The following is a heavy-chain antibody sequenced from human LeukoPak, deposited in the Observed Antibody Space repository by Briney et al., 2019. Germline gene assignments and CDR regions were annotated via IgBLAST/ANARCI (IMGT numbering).Heavy chain of an antibody. D-gene: IGHD5-12*01. CDR3: ARTRSPGYSGYDGFDP. V-gene: IGHV4-38-2*02. Sequence: SETLSLTCTVSGYSISSGYYWGWIRQPPETGLEWIGSMYHSGNTYYNPSLKSRVTISVDTSKNQFSLRLSSVTAADTAVYYCARTRSPGYSGYDGFDPWGRGTLVTVSS. CDR2: MYHSGNT. CDR1: GYSISSGYY. J-gene: IGHJ5*02.